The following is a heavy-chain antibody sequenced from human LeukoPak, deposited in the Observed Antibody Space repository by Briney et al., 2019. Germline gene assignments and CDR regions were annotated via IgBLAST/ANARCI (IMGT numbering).Heavy chain of an antibody. Sequence: PGGSLRLSCAASGFIFGTYWMSWVRQAPGKGLEWVANIKQDGSEKYYVDSVKGRFTISRDNAKNSLYLQMNSLRAEDTAVYYCARDGMATINSWGQGTVVTVSS. D-gene: IGHD5-12*01. CDR2: IKQDGSEK. J-gene: IGHJ4*02. CDR1: GFIFGTYW. CDR3: ARDGMATINS. V-gene: IGHV3-7*03.